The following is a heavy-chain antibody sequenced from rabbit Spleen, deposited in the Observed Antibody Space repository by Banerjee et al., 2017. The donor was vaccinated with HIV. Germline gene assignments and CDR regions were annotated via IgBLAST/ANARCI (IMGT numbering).Heavy chain of an antibody. D-gene: IGHD7-1*01. Sequence: QSLEESGGGLVQPEGSLTLTCTASGFSFNKNYYMCWVRQAPGKGLEWIACIYGGDGSSTAYASWAKGRFTVSKTSSTTVTLQMTSLTAADTATYFCARDTGTSFSTYGMDLWGQGTLVTVS. CDR2: IYGGDGSST. J-gene: IGHJ6*01. V-gene: IGHV1S40*01. CDR3: ARDTGTSFSTYGMDL. CDR1: GFSFNKNYY.